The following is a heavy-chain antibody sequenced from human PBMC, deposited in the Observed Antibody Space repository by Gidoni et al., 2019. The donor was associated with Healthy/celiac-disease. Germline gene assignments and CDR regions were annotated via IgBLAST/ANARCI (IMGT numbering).Heavy chain of an antibody. CDR3: ARVEQQLSSLDY. CDR1: GSPFSSYA. Sequence: QVQLVESGGGVVQPGRSLRLFCAASGSPFSSYAMHWVRQAPGKELEWVAVISYDGSNKYYADSVKGRFTISRDNSKNTLYLQMNSLRAEDTAVYYCARVEQQLSSLDYWGQGTLVTVSS. J-gene: IGHJ4*02. D-gene: IGHD6-13*01. CDR2: ISYDGSNK. V-gene: IGHV3-30-3*01.